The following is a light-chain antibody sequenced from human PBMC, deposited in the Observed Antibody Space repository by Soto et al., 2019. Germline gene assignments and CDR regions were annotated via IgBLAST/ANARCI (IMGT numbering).Light chain of an antibody. J-gene: IGKJ1*01. Sequence: DIQMTQSPSILPASIGDRVTITCRASQSINMWLAWYQQKAGKGPRLLIYKASSSQTGVPSRFSGSGSGTEFTITISSLQPDDFATSYCQQYASSWTFGQGTKVDIK. CDR3: QQYASSWT. V-gene: IGKV1-5*03. CDR2: KAS. CDR1: QSINMW.